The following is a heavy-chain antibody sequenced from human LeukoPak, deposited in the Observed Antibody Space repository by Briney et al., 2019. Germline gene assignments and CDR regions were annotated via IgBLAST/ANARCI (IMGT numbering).Heavy chain of an antibody. Sequence: PGGSLRLSCAASGFTFSDLYMDWVRQAPGKGLEWVGRISTKANSYTIQYAASVKGRFTISRDDSKNSLYLQMNSLKSEDTAVYYCASDYCGGDCSHMWGQGTLVTVSS. V-gene: IGHV3-72*01. CDR2: ISTKANSYTI. CDR3: ASDYCGGDCSHM. J-gene: IGHJ4*02. CDR1: GFTFSDLY. D-gene: IGHD2-21*02.